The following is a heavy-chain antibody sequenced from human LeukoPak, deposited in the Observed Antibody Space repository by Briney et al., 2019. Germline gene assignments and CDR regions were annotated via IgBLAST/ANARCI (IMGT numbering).Heavy chain of an antibody. Sequence: SETLSLTCTVTGYSISSGYYWGWIRQPPGKGLEWIGSIYHSGSTNYNPSLKSRVTISVDTSKNQFSLKLSSVTAADTAVYYCARSYSSSWFPHFWGQGTLVTVSS. V-gene: IGHV4-38-2*02. CDR3: ARSYSSSWFPHF. J-gene: IGHJ4*02. CDR2: IYHSGST. D-gene: IGHD6-13*01. CDR1: GYSISSGYY.